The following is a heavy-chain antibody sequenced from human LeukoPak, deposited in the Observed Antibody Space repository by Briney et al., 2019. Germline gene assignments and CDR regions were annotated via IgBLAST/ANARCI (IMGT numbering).Heavy chain of an antibody. V-gene: IGHV3-30*18. CDR2: ISYDGSNK. CDR3: AKGPVAADYYYYYMDV. J-gene: IGHJ6*03. Sequence: QPGRSLRLSCAASGFTFSSYGMHWVRQAPGKGLEWVAVISYDGSNKYYADSVKGRFTISRDNSKNTLYLQMNSLRAEDTAVYYCAKGPVAADYYYYYMDVWGKGTTVTVSS. D-gene: IGHD6-13*01. CDR1: GFTFSSYG.